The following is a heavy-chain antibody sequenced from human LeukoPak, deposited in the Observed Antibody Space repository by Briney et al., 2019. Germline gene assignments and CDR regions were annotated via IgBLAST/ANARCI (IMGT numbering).Heavy chain of an antibody. CDR1: GFTFSSYV. V-gene: IGHV3-74*01. D-gene: IGHD5-24*01. CDR3: ARDWVYKIDY. Sequence: GGSLRLSCETAGFTFSSYVMHWVRRTPGKGLVWVSRISHDGIISYADSVKGRFTISRDNAKNTLTLQMNSLRVEDTAVYFCARDWVYKIDYWGRGTLVTVSS. J-gene: IGHJ4*02. CDR2: ISHDGII.